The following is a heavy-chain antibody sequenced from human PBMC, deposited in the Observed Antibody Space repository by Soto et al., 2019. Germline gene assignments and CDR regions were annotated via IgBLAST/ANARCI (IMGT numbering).Heavy chain of an antibody. CDR1: GFTFSSYA. CDR2: ISYDGSNK. V-gene: IGHV3-30-3*01. CDR3: ARDGYSSGWPGFDY. J-gene: IGHJ4*02. Sequence: VQLLESGGDLIQPGGSLRLSCVASGFTFSSYAMHWVRQAPGKGLEWVAVISYDGSNKYYADSVKGRFTISRDNSKNTLYLQMNSLRAEDTAVYYCARDGYSSGWPGFDYWGQGTLVTVSS. D-gene: IGHD6-19*01.